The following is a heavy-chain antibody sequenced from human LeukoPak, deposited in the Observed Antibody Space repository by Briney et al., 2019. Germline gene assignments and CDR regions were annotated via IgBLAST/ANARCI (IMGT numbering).Heavy chain of an antibody. CDR3: AKTTKWEPHLYYFDY. CDR2: ISGSGGST. Sequence: GGSLRLSCAASGFTFSSYAMSWVRQAPGKGLEWVSAISGSGGSTYYADSVKGRFTISRDNSKNTLYLQMNSLRAEDTAVYYCAKTTKWEPHLYYFDYWGQGTLVTVSS. V-gene: IGHV3-23*01. D-gene: IGHD1-26*01. CDR1: GFTFSSYA. J-gene: IGHJ4*02.